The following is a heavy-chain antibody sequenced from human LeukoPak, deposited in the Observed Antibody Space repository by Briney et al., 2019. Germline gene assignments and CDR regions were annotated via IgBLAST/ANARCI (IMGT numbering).Heavy chain of an antibody. Sequence: GGSLRLSCAASGFTFSSYAMSWVRRAPGKGLEWVANIKQDGSERYYVDSVTGRFTISRDNAKNSLYLQMNNLRADDTAVYFCARVSYGYTDYWGQGTLVTVSS. V-gene: IGHV3-7*04. CDR3: ARVSYGYTDY. CDR1: GFTFSSYA. D-gene: IGHD5-18*01. CDR2: IKQDGSER. J-gene: IGHJ4*02.